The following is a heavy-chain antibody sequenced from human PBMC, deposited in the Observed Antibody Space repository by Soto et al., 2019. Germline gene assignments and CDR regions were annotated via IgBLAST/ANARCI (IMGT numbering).Heavy chain of an antibody. J-gene: IGHJ4*02. CDR3: ARGSAYSDYDLEY. CDR2: VSGTGGSA. V-gene: IGHV3-23*01. Sequence: GGSLRLSVAAPGFTFSSYAMTWVRQAPGKGLEWVSGVSGTGGSAYYADSVKGRFTISRDKSTNTLYLHMNSLRAEDTAVYYCARGSAYSDYDLEYWGQGTLVTVSS. D-gene: IGHD4-17*01. CDR1: GFTFSSYA.